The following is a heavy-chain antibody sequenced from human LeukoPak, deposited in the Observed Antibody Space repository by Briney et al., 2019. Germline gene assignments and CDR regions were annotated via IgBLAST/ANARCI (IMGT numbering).Heavy chain of an antibody. CDR2: ISGSGGST. V-gene: IGHV3-23*01. CDR3: AKDTPDVVVTAIQGAFDI. J-gene: IGHJ3*02. CDR1: GFTFSSYA. D-gene: IGHD2-21*02. Sequence: GGSLGLSCAASGFTFSSYAMSWVRQAPGKGLEWVSAISGSGGSTYYADSVKGRFTISRDNSKNTLYLQMNSLRAEDTAVYYCAKDTPDVVVTAIQGAFDIWGQGTMVTVSS.